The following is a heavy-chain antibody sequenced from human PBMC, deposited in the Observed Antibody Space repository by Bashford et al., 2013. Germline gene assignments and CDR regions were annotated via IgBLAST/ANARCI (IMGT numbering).Heavy chain of an antibody. V-gene: IGHV4-59*01. Sequence: SETLSLTCTVSGGSISSYYWSWIRQPPGKGLEWIGYIYYTGSTTYNPSLRSRVTISVDTSNNRFSLKLSSVTAADTALYYCARYGGNPSNYYDFWGLREPWSPSPQ. J-gene: IGHJ4*02. CDR1: GGSISSYY. CDR2: IYYTGST. CDR3: ARYGGNPSNYYDF. D-gene: IGHD4-23*01.